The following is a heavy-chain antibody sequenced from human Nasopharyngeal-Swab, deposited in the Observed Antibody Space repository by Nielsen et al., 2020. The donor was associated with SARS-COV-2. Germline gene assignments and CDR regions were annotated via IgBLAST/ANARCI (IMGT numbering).Heavy chain of an antibody. J-gene: IGHJ4*02. CDR1: GFTFSSYG. Sequence: GESLKISCAASGFTFSSYGMNWVRQAPGKGLEWVSYISSSSSTIYYADSVKGRFTISRDNAKNSLYLQMNSLRAEDTAVYYCASPSTLDYWGQGTLVTVSS. CDR2: ISSSSSTI. CDR3: ASPSTLDY. V-gene: IGHV3-48*01.